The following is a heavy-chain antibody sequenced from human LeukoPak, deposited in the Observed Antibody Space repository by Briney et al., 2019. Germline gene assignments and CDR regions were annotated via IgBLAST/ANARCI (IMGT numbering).Heavy chain of an antibody. J-gene: IGHJ4*02. D-gene: IGHD6-13*01. CDR2: IFHSGST. CDR1: GDSISSSSYY. CDR3: ARSWFSTGPANY. Sequence: SETLSLTCTVSGDSISSSSYYWGWIRQPPGKVLEWIGSIFHSGSTYYNPSLKSRVTISVDTSKNQFSLKLTSVTAADTAVYDCARSWFSTGPANYWGQGTLVTVSS. V-gene: IGHV4-39*01.